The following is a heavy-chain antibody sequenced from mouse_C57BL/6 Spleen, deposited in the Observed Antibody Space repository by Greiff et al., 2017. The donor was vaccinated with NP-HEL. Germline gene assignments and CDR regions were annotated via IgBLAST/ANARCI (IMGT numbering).Heavy chain of an antibody. Sequence: VQLQQPGAELVMPGASVKLSCKASGYTFTSYWMHWVKQRPGQGLEWIGEIDPSDSYTNYNQKFKGKSTLTVDKSSSTAYMQLSSLTSEDSAFYYCARQGYMGAMDYWGQGTSVTVSS. V-gene: IGHV1-69*01. CDR2: IDPSDSYT. D-gene: IGHD2-14*01. CDR1: GYTFTSYW. CDR3: ARQGYMGAMDY. J-gene: IGHJ4*01.